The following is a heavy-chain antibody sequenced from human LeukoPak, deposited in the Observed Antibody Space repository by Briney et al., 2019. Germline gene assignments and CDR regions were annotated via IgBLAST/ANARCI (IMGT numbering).Heavy chain of an antibody. D-gene: IGHD3-16*01. CDR3: ARGTVQMGMGERFFDF. J-gene: IGHJ4*02. CDR2: FYYTGST. Sequence: SETLSLTCIVSGASISPYDWSWIRQPQGKGLEGIGYFYYTGSTDYNPSLKSRVTISLDTAKNQFSLRLSSVTAADTAIYYCARGTVQMGMGERFFDFWGQGALVTVSS. V-gene: IGHV4-59*01. CDR1: GASISPYD.